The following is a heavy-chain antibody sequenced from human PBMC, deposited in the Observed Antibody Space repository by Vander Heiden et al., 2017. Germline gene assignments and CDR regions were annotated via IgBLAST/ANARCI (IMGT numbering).Heavy chain of an antibody. J-gene: IGHJ4*02. D-gene: IGHD3-22*01. CDR2: IYYSGST. Sequence: QVQLQESGPGLVKPSQTPSLTCTVSGGSISSGAYYWSWIRQHPGKGLEWIGYIYYSGSTYYNPSLNSRVTISVDTSKNQFSLKLSSVTAADTAVYYCARYYYESSGYYFFDYWGQGTLVTVSS. CDR3: ARYYYESSGYYFFDY. V-gene: IGHV4-31*03. CDR1: GGSISSGAYY.